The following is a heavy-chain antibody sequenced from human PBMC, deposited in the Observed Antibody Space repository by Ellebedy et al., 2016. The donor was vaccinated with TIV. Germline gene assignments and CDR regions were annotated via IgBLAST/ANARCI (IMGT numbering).Heavy chain of an antibody. CDR1: GYTFTSYG. V-gene: IGHV1-18*01. J-gene: IGHJ3*02. D-gene: IGHD3-10*01. CDR3: ARAPPLLLWFGELLSAAFDI. Sequence: AASVKVSCKASGYTFTSYGISWVRQAPGQGLEWMGWISAYNGNTNYAQKLQGRVTMTTDTSTSKAYMELSSLRSDDTAVYYCARAPPLLLWFGELLSAAFDIWGQGTMVTVSS. CDR2: ISAYNGNT.